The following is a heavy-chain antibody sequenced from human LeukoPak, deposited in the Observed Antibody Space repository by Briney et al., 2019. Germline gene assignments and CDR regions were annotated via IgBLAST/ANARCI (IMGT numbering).Heavy chain of an antibody. Sequence: SETLSLTCTVSGGSISSYYWSWIRQAPGKGLEWIGYTYYSGSTNYNPSLKSRVTISVDTSKNQFSLKLSSVTAADTAVYYCASTLVAAAGTKWAAFDIWAQETMVTVSS. V-gene: IGHV4-59*01. CDR2: TYYSGST. J-gene: IGHJ3*02. CDR3: ASTLVAAAGTKWAAFDI. D-gene: IGHD6-13*01. CDR1: GGSISSYY.